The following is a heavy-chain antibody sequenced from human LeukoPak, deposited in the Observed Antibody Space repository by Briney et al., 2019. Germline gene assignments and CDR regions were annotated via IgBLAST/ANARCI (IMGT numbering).Heavy chain of an antibody. J-gene: IGHJ4*02. D-gene: IGHD6-13*01. CDR3: ARDLEAANTYYFDY. V-gene: IGHV3-74*01. CDR1: GFTFSSYW. CDR2: IKIDGSGT. Sequence: GGSLRLSCVASGFTFSSYWMHWVRQAPGKGLVWVSRIKIDGSGTGYADSVKGRFTISRDNSKNTVYLQVISLRDEDTAVYYCARDLEAANTYYFDYWGQGTMVTVSS.